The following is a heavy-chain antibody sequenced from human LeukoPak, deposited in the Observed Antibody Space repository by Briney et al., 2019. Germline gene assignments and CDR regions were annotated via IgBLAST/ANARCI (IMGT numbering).Heavy chain of an antibody. J-gene: IGHJ1*01. Sequence: PGGSLRLSCAASGFTFSSYAMHWVRQAPGKGLAWVAVISYEGSNKYYADSVKGRFTISRDNSKNTLYLQMNSLRAEDTAVYYCARSGDYLGAEYFQHWGQGTLVTVSS. CDR3: ARSGDYLGAEYFQH. CDR2: ISYEGSNK. CDR1: GFTFSSYA. V-gene: IGHV3-30-3*01. D-gene: IGHD3-16*01.